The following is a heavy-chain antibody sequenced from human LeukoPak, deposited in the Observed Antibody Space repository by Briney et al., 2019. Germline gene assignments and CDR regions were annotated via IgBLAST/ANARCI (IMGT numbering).Heavy chain of an antibody. V-gene: IGHV4-39*07. Sequence: SETLSLTCTVSGGSISTSNYYWGWIRQPPGKGLEWIGNIFYSGSTYYSPSLRSRVTISLDTSRNQFSLKLNSVTAADTAVYYCAKSNGYALVDIWGQGTMVTVSS. CDR3: AKSNGYALVDI. J-gene: IGHJ3*02. CDR2: IFYSGST. CDR1: GGSISTSNYY. D-gene: IGHD3-16*01.